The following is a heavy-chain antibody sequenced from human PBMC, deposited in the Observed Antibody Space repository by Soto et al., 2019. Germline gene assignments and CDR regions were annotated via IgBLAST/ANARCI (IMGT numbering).Heavy chain of an antibody. CDR1: VYTFTSYA. D-gene: IGHD3-22*01. J-gene: IGHJ3*02. V-gene: IGHV1-3*01. Sequence: GASVTVSCKASVYTFTSYAIHWVRQAPGQRLEWMGWINAGNGNTKYSQKFQGRVTMTRDTSTSTVYMELSSLRSEDTAVYYCARVSGYYYVEAFDIWGQGTMVTVSS. CDR3: ARVSGYYYVEAFDI. CDR2: INAGNGNT.